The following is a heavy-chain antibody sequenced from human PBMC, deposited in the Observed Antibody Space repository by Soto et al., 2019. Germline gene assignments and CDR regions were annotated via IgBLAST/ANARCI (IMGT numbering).Heavy chain of an antibody. CDR1: GGTFSSYA. Sequence: GASVKVSCKASGGTFSSYATSWVRQAPGQGLEWMGGIIPIFGTANYAQKFQGRVTITADESTSTAYMELSSLRSEDTAVYYCASMSSVVTPGYFDYWGQGTLVTVSS. D-gene: IGHD2-15*01. CDR3: ASMSSVVTPGYFDY. CDR2: IIPIFGTA. J-gene: IGHJ4*02. V-gene: IGHV1-69*13.